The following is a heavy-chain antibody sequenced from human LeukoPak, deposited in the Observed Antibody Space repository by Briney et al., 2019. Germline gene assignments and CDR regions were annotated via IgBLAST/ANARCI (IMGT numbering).Heavy chain of an antibody. CDR3: ARGSSFYYYYYYGMDV. CDR2: IYYSGST. V-gene: IGHV4-61*01. CDR1: GGSINSNNYY. D-gene: IGHD3-10*01. J-gene: IGHJ6*02. Sequence: SETLSLTCTVSGGSINSNNYYWSWIRQPPGKGLEWIGYIYYSGSTNYNPSLKSRVTISVDTSKNQFSLKLSSVTAADTAVYYCARGSSFYYYYYYGMDVWGQGTTVTVSS.